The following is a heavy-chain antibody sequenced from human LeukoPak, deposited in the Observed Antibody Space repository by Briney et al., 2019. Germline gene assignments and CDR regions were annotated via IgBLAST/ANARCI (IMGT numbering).Heavy chain of an antibody. J-gene: IGHJ4*02. CDR2: IYYSGST. CDR3: ARGSRDGYNHFDY. CDR1: GGSITSYH. Sequence: LETLSLTCTISGGSITSYHWSWIRQPPGKGLEWIGYIYYSGSTNYNPSLKSRVTISVDTSKNQFSLNLRSVTAADTAVYYCARGSRDGYNHFDYWGQGTLVTVSS. V-gene: IGHV4-59*01. D-gene: IGHD5-24*01.